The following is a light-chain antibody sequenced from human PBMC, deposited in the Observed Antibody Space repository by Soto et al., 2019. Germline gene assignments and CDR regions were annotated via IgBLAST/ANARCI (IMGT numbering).Light chain of an antibody. V-gene: IGKV3-20*01. CDR1: QSVYSNY. CDR3: QQYGSSPQFT. J-gene: IGKJ3*01. CDR2: GAS. Sequence: EIVLTQSPGTLSLSPGERATLSCRASQSVYSNYLAWYQQKPGQAPRLLIYGASIRATGISDRFSGSGSGTDFTLTISRLEPEDFAVYYCQQYGSSPQFTFGPGTKVDIK.